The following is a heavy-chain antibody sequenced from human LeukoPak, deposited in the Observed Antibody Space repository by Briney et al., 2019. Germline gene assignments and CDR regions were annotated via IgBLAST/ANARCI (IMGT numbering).Heavy chain of an antibody. D-gene: IGHD5/OR15-5a*01. CDR2: IYDSGNT. J-gene: IGHJ4*02. CDR3: ARTRGRVSKTDFDS. CDR1: GASISSDDYF. Sequence: PSETLSLTCTVSGASISSDDYFWGWIRQPPGKGLEWIATIYDSGNTYYNPSLSSRVTISADSSKNQFSLRLRSVTAADAAVYFCARTRGRVSKTDFDSWGQGTLVTVSS. V-gene: IGHV4-39*07.